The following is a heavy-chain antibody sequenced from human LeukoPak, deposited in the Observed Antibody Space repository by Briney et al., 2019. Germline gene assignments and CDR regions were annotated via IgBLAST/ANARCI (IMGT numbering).Heavy chain of an antibody. V-gene: IGHV3-15*01. Sequence: GGSLRLSCAASGFTFSNAWMTWVRQAQGKGLEWVGRIKTKGEGGTVDYAAPVKGRFTISRDDSKNTLYLQMNSLRTEDTAIYYCMSDLDNWGQGTLVTVSS. CDR3: MSDLDN. J-gene: IGHJ4*02. CDR1: GFTFSNAW. CDR2: IKTKGEGGTV.